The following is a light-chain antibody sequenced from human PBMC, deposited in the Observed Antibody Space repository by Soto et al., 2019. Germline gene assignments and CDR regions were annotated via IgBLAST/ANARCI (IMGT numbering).Light chain of an antibody. Sequence: DLQLTQSPSFLSASVGDRVTITCRASQDTRSYLAWYQQKPGKAPKLLIYVASTLQSGVPSRFSGSGSGTEFTLRISSLQPEDFATYYCQQHNSYPLTFGPGTKVEIK. J-gene: IGKJ3*01. CDR2: VAS. V-gene: IGKV1-9*01. CDR3: QQHNSYPLT. CDR1: QDTRSY.